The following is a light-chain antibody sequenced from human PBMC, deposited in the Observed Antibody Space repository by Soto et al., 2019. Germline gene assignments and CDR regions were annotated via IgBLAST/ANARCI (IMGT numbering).Light chain of an antibody. J-gene: IGLJ2*01. V-gene: IGLV3-21*02. CDR2: DDS. CDR1: NIGSNG. Sequence: SYELTQPPSVSVAPGQTARITCETDNIGSNGVHWYQQETGQAPVLVVYDDSDRPSGIPERFSGSTSGNTATLTISRVEAGDEADYYCQVWVGTGDLVIFGGGTQLTVL. CDR3: QVWVGTGDLVI.